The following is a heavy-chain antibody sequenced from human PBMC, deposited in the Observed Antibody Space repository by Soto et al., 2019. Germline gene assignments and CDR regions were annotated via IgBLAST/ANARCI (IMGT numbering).Heavy chain of an antibody. CDR1: GGSISSGDYY. D-gene: IGHD3-9*01. CDR3: ARRGRDVEWLLPYFDE. V-gene: IGHV4-30-4*01. CDR2: IYYSGST. Sequence: PSEPLSLTFTVSGGSISSGDYYWSWIRQPPGKGLEWIGYIYYSGSTYYNPSLKSRVTISVDTSKNQFSLKLSSVTAADTAVYYCARRGRDVEWLLPYFDEWGKGTLVTV. J-gene: IGHJ4*02.